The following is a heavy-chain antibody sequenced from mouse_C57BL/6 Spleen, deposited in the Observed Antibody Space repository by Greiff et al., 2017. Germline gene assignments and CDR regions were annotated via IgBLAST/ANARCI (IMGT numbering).Heavy chain of an antibody. CDR3: ARQGYDAYYFDY. Sequence: EVMLVEAGGGLVQPGGSLKLSCAASGFTFSDYGMAWVRQAPRKGPEWVAFISNLAYSIYYADTVTGRFTISRENAKNTLYLEMSRLRSEDTAMYYCARQGYDAYYFDYWGQGTTLTVSS. J-gene: IGHJ2*01. V-gene: IGHV5-15*01. D-gene: IGHD2-2*01. CDR1: GFTFSDYG. CDR2: ISNLAYSI.